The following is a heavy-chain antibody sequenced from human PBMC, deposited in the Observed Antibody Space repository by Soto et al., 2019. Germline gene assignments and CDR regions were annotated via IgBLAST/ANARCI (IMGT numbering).Heavy chain of an antibody. J-gene: IGHJ6*02. Sequence: ASVKVSCKVSGYTLTELSMHWVRQAPGKGLEWMGGFDPEDGETIYAQKFQGRVTMTEDTSTDTAYMELSSLRSEDTAVYYCATRKLERRLGVGSYYYYYYGMDVWGQGTTVTVSS. CDR2: FDPEDGET. CDR3: ATRKLERRLGVGSYYYYYYGMDV. V-gene: IGHV1-24*01. CDR1: GYTLTELS. D-gene: IGHD1-1*01.